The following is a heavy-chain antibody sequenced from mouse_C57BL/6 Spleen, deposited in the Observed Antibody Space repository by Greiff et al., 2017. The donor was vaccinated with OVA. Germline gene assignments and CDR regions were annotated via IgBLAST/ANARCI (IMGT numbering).Heavy chain of an antibody. Sequence: QVQLKQSGAELVRPGTSVKVSCKASGYAFTNYLIEWVKQRPGQGLEWIGVINPGSGGTNYNEKFKGKATLTADKSSSTAYMQLSSLTSEDSAVYFCARRDYDGAYWGQGTLVTVSA. D-gene: IGHD2-4*01. J-gene: IGHJ3*01. CDR3: ARRDYDGAY. CDR1: GYAFTNYL. V-gene: IGHV1-54*01. CDR2: INPGSGGT.